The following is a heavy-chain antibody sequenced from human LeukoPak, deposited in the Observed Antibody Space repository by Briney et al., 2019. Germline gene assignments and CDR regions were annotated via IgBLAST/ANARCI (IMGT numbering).Heavy chain of an antibody. J-gene: IGHJ4*02. V-gene: IGHV3-21*01. CDR2: ISSSSSYI. CDR3: AKHSSGITVAGTIQY. CDR1: GFTFSSYS. D-gene: IGHD6-19*01. Sequence: GGSLRLSCAASGFTFSSYSMNWVRQAPGKGLEWVSSISSSSSYIYYADSVKGRFTISRDNSKNTLDLQMNSLRADDTAVYYCAKHSSGITVAGTIQYWGQGTLVTVSS.